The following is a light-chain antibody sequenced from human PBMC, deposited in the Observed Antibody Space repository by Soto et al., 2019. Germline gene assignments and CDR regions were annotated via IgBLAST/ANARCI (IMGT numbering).Light chain of an antibody. CDR1: TSNIGNNY. Sequence: QSVLTQPPSVSAAPGQKVTISCSGSTSNIGNNYVSWYQHLPGAAPKLLIYDYNRRPSGIPDRFSGSRSGTLATLGITGLQTGDEADYYCATWDSSLRAYLFGPGTKVTVL. CDR3: ATWDSSLRAYL. J-gene: IGLJ1*01. CDR2: DYN. V-gene: IGLV1-51*01.